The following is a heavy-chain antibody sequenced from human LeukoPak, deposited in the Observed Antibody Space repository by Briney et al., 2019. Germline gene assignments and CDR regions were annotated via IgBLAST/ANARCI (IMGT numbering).Heavy chain of an antibody. D-gene: IGHD6-13*01. CDR2: ISSSSSYI. CDR3: ARGAVYSSSYAFDI. Sequence: KAGGSLRLSCAASGFTFSSYSMNWVHQAPGKGLEWVSSISSSSSYIYYADSVKGRFTISRDNAKNSLYLQMNSLRAEDTAVYYCARGAVYSSSYAFDIWGQGTMVTVSS. J-gene: IGHJ3*02. V-gene: IGHV3-21*01. CDR1: GFTFSSYS.